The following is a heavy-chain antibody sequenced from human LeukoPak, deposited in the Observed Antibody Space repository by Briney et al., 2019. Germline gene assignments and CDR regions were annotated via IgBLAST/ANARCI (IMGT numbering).Heavy chain of an antibody. CDR3: AKTGYSYGLPRVAFDI. D-gene: IGHD5-18*01. CDR2: ISGSGGST. CDR1: GFTFSSYA. J-gene: IGHJ3*02. Sequence: GGSLRLSCGASGFTFSSYAMSWVRQAPGKGLEWVSAISGSGGSTYYADSVKGRFTISRDNSKNTLYLQMNSLRAEDTAVYYCAKTGYSYGLPRVAFDIWGQGTMVTVSS. V-gene: IGHV3-23*01.